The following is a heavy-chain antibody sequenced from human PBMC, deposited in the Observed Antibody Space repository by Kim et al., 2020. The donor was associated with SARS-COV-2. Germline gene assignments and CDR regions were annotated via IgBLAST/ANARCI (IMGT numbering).Heavy chain of an antibody. J-gene: IGHJ5*02. CDR3: AKLGSNMLLVVDR. Sequence: YTDSVKGRCTVSRDNSKNTMYLQMNGLRVEYTAVYYCAKLGSNMLLVVDRWGQGTLVTVSS. D-gene: IGHD3-10*01. V-gene: IGHV3-23*01.